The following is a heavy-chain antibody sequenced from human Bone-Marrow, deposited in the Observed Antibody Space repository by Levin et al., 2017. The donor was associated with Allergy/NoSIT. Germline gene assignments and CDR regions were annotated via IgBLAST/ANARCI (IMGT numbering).Heavy chain of an antibody. CDR1: GGTFSSYA. J-gene: IGHJ6*02. CDR3: ARVEDGDYAYNGMDV. V-gene: IGHV1-69*13. D-gene: IGHD4-17*01. CDR2: IMPIFGTT. Sequence: SVKVSCKASGGTFSSYAISWVRQAPGQGLEWMGGIMPIFGTTNYAQRFQGRVTITADESTSTAYMELSSLRSEDTAVYYCARVEDGDYAYNGMDVWGQGTTVTVS.